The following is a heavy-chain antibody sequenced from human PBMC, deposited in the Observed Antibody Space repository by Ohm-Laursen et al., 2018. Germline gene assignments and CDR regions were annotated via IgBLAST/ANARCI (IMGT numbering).Heavy chain of an antibody. D-gene: IGHD3-3*01. V-gene: IGHV3-33*01. Sequence: RSLRLSCAASGFTFSHYGFHWVRQAPGKGLEWVAAMWYDEANAFLAHSVGGRFNIFRDNSESTLFLQMSSLRDEDTAVYYCARAEITSRRPWSAYPPPTCCFGMDVWGQGTTVTVSS. CDR3: ARAEITSRRPWSAYPPPTCCFGMDV. J-gene: IGHJ6*02. CDR2: MWYDEANA. CDR1: GFTFSHYG.